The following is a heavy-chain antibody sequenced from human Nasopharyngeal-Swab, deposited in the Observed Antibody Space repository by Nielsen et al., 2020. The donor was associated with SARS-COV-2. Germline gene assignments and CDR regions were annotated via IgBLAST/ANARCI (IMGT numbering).Heavy chain of an antibody. V-gene: IGHV5-51*01. D-gene: IGHD3-10*01. Sequence: VRQMPGKGLEWMGIIYPGDSDTKYSPSFQGQVSISVDKTINTAYLQWNSLKASDTATYFCAIDYGSGTYGLDVWGQGTRVTVSS. J-gene: IGHJ6*02. CDR2: IYPGDSDT. CDR3: AIDYGSGTYGLDV.